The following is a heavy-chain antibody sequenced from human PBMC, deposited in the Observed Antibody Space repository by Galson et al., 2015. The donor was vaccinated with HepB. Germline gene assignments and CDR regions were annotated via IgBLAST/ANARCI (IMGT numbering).Heavy chain of an antibody. V-gene: IGHV1-46*01. CDR1: GPAYTSNY. D-gene: IGHD4/OR15-4a*01. Sequence: SVKVDCKDAGPAYTSNYLHGARQAPGQGLEWMGLFYPGDSSTDFAQKFQGRVTVTRDTSTSTIYMELSSLTSEDTAVDYCAREGLTLKHFDYWGQGTLVTVSS. J-gene: IGHJ4*02. CDR3: AREGLTLKHFDY. CDR2: FYPGDSST.